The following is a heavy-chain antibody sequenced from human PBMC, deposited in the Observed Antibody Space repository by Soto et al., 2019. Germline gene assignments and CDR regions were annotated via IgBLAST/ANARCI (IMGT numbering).Heavy chain of an antibody. D-gene: IGHD3-16*02. Sequence: QVQLVESGGGVVQPGRSLRLSCAASGFTFSSYAMHWVRQAPGKGLEWVAVISYDGSNKYYADSVKGRFTISRDNSKNTLYLQMISLRAEDTAVYYCARDGGVITFGGVIVSWGQGTLVTVSS. CDR2: ISYDGSNK. V-gene: IGHV3-30-3*01. CDR1: GFTFSSYA. J-gene: IGHJ4*02. CDR3: ARDGGVITFGGVIVS.